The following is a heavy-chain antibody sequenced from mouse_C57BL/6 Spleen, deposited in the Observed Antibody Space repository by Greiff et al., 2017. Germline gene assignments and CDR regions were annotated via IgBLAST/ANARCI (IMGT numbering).Heavy chain of an antibody. CDR1: GFSLTSYG. CDR2: IWSGGST. V-gene: IGHV2-2*01. J-gene: IGHJ3*01. CDR3: ARMEDSSGYGFAY. Sequence: QVQLKESGPGLVQPSQSLSITCTVSGFSLTSYGVHWVRQSPGKGLEWLGVIWSGGSTDYNAAFISRLSISKDNSKSQVFFKMNSLQADDTAIYYCARMEDSSGYGFAYWGQGTLVTVSA. D-gene: IGHD3-2*02.